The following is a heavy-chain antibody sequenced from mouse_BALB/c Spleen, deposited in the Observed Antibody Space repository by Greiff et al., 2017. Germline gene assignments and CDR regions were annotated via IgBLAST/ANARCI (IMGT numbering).Heavy chain of an antibody. CDR1: GFTFSDYY. D-gene: IGHD1-2*01. Sequence: EVQLVESGGGLVKPGGSLKLSCAASGFTFSDYYMYWVRQTPEKRLEWVATISDGGSYTYYPDSVKGRFTISRDNAKNNLYLQMSSLKSEDTAMYYCARGAFTTATSFAYWGQGTLVTVSA. CDR3: ARGAFTTATSFAY. V-gene: IGHV5-4*02. J-gene: IGHJ3*01. CDR2: ISDGGSYT.